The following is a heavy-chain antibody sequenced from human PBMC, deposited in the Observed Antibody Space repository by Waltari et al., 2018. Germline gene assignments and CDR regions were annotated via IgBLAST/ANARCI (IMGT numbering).Heavy chain of an antibody. D-gene: IGHD1-20*01. Sequence: QVQLVQSGAEVKKPGASVKVSCKASGYTFTGYYMHWVRQATGQGLEWMGLITPNSGGTNYVQKFQGRVTITRDTSLRPAYIELGRLGSYDTAVYYCARGRITGTTPNFPPWGQGTLVTVSS. V-gene: IGHV1-2*02. J-gene: IGHJ1*01. CDR1: GYTFTGYY. CDR3: ARGRITGTTPNFPP. CDR2: ITPNSGGT.